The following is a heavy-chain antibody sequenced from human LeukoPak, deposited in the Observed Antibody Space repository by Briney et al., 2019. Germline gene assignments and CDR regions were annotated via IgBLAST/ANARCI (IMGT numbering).Heavy chain of an antibody. CDR3: ARLCIVGTKSAFDI. CDR1: GFTLSSNW. J-gene: IGHJ3*02. CDR2: FYSDGGRT. D-gene: IGHD1-26*01. Sequence: GGSLRLSCAGSGFTLSSNWMHWVRQAPGKGLVWVARFYSDGGRTNYADSVKGRFTISGDNAKNSLYLQMNSLRAEDTALYYCARLCIVGTKSAFDIWGQGTMVAVSS. V-gene: IGHV3-74*01.